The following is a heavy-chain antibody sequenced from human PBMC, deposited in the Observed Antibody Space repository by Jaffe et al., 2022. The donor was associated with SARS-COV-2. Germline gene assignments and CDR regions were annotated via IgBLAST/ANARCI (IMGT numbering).Heavy chain of an antibody. V-gene: IGHV3-23*04. Sequence: EVQLVESGGGLVQPGGSLRLSCAASGFTFSSYAMSWVRQAPGKGLEWVSAISRSADTTYYADSVKGRFTISRDNSKNTLYLQMNSLRAEDRAVYYCAKWRWEERYFDPWGQGTLVTVSS. D-gene: IGHD1-26*01. CDR2: ISRSADTT. J-gene: IGHJ5*02. CDR3: AKWRWEERYFDP. CDR1: GFTFSSYA.